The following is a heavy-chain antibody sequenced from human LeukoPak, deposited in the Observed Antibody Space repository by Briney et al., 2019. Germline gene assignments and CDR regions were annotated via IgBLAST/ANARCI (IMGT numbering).Heavy chain of an antibody. Sequence: ASVKVSCKASGYTFANYGISWVRQAPGQGLEWLGWISGYNGYTNYAQNLQGRVTMTTGTSTSTAYVELRSLRFDDTAVYYCARDLWTEIDYWGQGTLVTVSS. D-gene: IGHD1-14*01. V-gene: IGHV1-18*01. J-gene: IGHJ4*02. CDR2: ISGYNGYT. CDR1: GYTFANYG. CDR3: ARDLWTEIDY.